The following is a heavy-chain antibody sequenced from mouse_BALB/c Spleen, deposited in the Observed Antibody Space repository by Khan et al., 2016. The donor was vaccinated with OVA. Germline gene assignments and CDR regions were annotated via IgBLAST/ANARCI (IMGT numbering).Heavy chain of an antibody. J-gene: IGHJ3*01. V-gene: IGHV2-6-7*01. CDR3: ARDGDYDGGTCAY. D-gene: IGHD2-4*01. CDR2: IWGDGST. Sequence: QVQLKASGPGLVAPSQSLSITCTVSGFSLTGYGVNWVRQPPGKGLEWLGMIWGDGSTDYNSALKSRLSISKDTSQRPVFLTMNRLQTDDTYRYYAARDGDYDGGTCAYWGQGTLVTISA. CDR1: GFSLTGYG.